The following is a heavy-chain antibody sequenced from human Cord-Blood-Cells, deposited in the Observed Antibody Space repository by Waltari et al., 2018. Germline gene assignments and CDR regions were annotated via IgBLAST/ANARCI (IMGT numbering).Heavy chain of an antibody. D-gene: IGHD2-2*01. CDR3: ARAYCSSTSCYYFDY. J-gene: IGHJ4*02. CDR1: GFTFSSSW. Sequence: EVQLVESGGGLVQPGGSLRLSCAASGFTFSSSWIPWVSQPPGKGLVWVSRINSDGSSTSYADSVKGRFTISRDNAKNTLYLQMNSLRAEDTAVYYCARAYCSSTSCYYFDYWGQGTLVTVSS. CDR2: INSDGSST. V-gene: IGHV3-74*01.